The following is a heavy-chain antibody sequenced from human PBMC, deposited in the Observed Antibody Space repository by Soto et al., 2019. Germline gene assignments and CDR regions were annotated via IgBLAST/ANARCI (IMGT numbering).Heavy chain of an antibody. Sequence: ESGPTLVNPTETLTLTCTVSGFSLSTGRMGVSWIRQPPGKALEWLAHIFSDNERSYSTSMQGRLTISKDPSGSQVVLSMTNLDPVDTGTYYRVRMNADSYQFYYAMDVWGQGTTVTVSS. CDR3: VRMNADSYQFYYAMDV. CDR2: IFSDNER. CDR1: GFSLSTGRMG. D-gene: IGHD4-17*01. J-gene: IGHJ6*02. V-gene: IGHV2-26*01.